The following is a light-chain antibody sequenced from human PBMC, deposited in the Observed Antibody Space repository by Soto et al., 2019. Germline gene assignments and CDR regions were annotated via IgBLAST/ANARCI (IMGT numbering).Light chain of an antibody. J-gene: IGKJ3*01. Sequence: DIQLTQYPSFLSASVGDRVTITCRASQGISSYLAWYQQKPGKAPNLLIYAASTLQSGVPSRFSGSGSGTEFTLTITSRQPDDFATYYCQQLNNYPFTFGPGTKVYIK. V-gene: IGKV1-9*01. CDR2: AAS. CDR1: QGISSY. CDR3: QQLNNYPFT.